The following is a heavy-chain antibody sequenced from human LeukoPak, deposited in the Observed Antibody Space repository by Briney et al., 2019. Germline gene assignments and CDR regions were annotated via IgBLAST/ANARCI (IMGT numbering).Heavy chain of an antibody. CDR2: INPNSGGT. D-gene: IGHD6-19*01. Sequence: GASVKVSCKASGYTFTGCYMHWVRQAPGQGLEWMGWINPNSGGTNYAQKFQGRVTMTRDTSISTAYMELSRLRSDDTAVYYCARDGVSVAVAGGGWFDPWGQGTLVTVSS. V-gene: IGHV1-2*02. CDR1: GYTFTGCY. CDR3: ARDGVSVAVAGGGWFDP. J-gene: IGHJ5*02.